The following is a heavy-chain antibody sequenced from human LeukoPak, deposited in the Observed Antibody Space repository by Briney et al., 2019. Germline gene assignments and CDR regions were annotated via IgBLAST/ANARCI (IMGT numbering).Heavy chain of an antibody. J-gene: IGHJ4*02. CDR3: ARDQDDYVWGSYRPLDY. CDR1: GFTFSSYA. CDR2: ISGSGGST. V-gene: IGHV3-23*01. D-gene: IGHD3-16*02. Sequence: PGGSLRLSCAASGFTFSSYAMSWVRQAPGKGLEWVSAISGSGGSTYYADSVKGRFTISRDNSKNSLYLQMNSLRAEDTAVYYCARDQDDYVWGSYRPLDYWGQGTLVTVSS.